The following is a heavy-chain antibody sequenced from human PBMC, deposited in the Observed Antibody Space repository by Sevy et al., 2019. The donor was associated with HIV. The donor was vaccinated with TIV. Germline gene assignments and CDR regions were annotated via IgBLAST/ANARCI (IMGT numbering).Heavy chain of an antibody. D-gene: IGHD3-22*01. V-gene: IGHV1-69*13. CDR2: IIPIFGTA. J-gene: IGHJ3*02. CDR3: AREGERYDSRAAFDM. CDR1: GGTFSSYA. Sequence: ASVKVSCKASGGTFSSYAISWVRQAPGQGLEWMGGIIPIFGTANYAQKFQGRVTITADESTGTAYMELSSLRSEDTAVYYCAREGERYDSRAAFDMWGQGTMVTVSS.